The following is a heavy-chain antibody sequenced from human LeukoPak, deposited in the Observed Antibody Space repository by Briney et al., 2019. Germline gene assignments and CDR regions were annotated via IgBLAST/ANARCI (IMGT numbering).Heavy chain of an antibody. D-gene: IGHD4-17*01. CDR3: ARGSGGDYVFAED. CDR1: GYIFTSYD. Sequence: GAPVKVSCKASGYIFTSYDMSWVRQATGQRLEWMGWMNPNSGNTGYAQRFQGRVTMTRNTSISTAYMELSSLRSEDTAVYYCARGSGGDYVFAEDWGQGTLVTVSS. J-gene: IGHJ4*02. V-gene: IGHV1-8*02. CDR2: MNPNSGNT.